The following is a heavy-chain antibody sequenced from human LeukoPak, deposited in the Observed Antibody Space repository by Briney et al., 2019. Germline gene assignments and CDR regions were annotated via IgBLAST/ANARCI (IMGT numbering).Heavy chain of an antibody. Sequence: GGSLRLSCAASGFTFSSYAMSWVRQAPGKGLEWVSAISGGGGSTYYADSVKGRFTISRDNSKNTLYLQMNSLRAEDTAVYYCAKFPVGYCSSTSCYEWGQGTLVTVSS. CDR1: GFTFSSYA. CDR2: ISGGGGST. V-gene: IGHV3-23*01. CDR3: AKFPVGYCSSTSCYE. D-gene: IGHD2-2*01. J-gene: IGHJ4*02.